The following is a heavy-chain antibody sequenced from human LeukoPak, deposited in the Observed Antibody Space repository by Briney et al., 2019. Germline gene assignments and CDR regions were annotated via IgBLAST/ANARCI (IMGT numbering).Heavy chain of an antibody. CDR3: ARVSCSGGSCYYFDC. CDR1: RFTFSDYY. Sequence: PGGSLRLSCAASRFTFSDYYMSWIRQAPGKGLEWVSYISSSSSYTNYADSVKGRFTFSRDNAKNSLYLQMNSLRAEDTAVYYCARVSCSGGSCYYFDCWGQGTLVTVSS. CDR2: ISSSSSYT. J-gene: IGHJ4*02. V-gene: IGHV3-11*06. D-gene: IGHD2-15*01.